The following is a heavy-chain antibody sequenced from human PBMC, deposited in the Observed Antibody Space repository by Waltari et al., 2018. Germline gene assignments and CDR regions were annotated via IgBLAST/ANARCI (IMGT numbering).Heavy chain of an antibody. V-gene: IGHV3-30-3*01. Sequence: QVQLVESGGGVVQPGRSLRLSCAASGFTFSSYAMHWVRQAPGKGLGWVAVISYDGSNKYYADSVKGRFTISRDNSKNTLYLQMNSLRAEDTAVYYCARGTSGYYSYWGQGTLVTVSS. J-gene: IGHJ4*02. D-gene: IGHD2-15*01. CDR3: ARGTSGYYSY. CDR1: GFTFSSYA. CDR2: ISYDGSNK.